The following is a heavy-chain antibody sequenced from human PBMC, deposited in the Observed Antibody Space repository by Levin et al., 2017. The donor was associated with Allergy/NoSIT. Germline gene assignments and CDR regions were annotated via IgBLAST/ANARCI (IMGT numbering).Heavy chain of an antibody. V-gene: IGHV3-30-3*01. CDR3: VRDQGY. Sequence: GESLKISCAASGFTLSTYAMHWVRQAPGKGLDWVAVISSDGSKKFYADSVKGRFTISRDNSKNTLYLQMNSLRAEDTAVYYGVRDQGYWGQGTLVTVSS. CDR2: ISSDGSKK. CDR1: GFTLSTYA. J-gene: IGHJ4*02.